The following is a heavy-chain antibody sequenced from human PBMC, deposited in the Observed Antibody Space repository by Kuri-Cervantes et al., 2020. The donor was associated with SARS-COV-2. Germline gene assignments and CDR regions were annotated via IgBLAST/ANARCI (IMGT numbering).Heavy chain of an antibody. CDR1: GFTFSSYA. Sequence: GESLKISCAASGFTFSSYAMHWVRQAPGKGLEWVAFISYDGTNAYYGDSVKGRFIISRDNSKNTLYLEMNSLRAEDTALYYCAKGALCEKCVISEEPFDYWGQGTLVTVSS. V-gene: IGHV3-30*04. D-gene: IGHD1-26*01. J-gene: IGHJ4*02. CDR2: ISYDGTNA. CDR3: AKGALCEKCVISEEPFDY.